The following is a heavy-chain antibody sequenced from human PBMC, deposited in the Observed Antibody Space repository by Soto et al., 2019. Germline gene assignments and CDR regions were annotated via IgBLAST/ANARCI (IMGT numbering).Heavy chain of an antibody. D-gene: IGHD3-9*01. CDR3: ARILSGYSPFDY. Sequence: SETLSLTCTVSGGSISSYYWSWIRQPPGKGLEWIGYIYYSGSTNYNPSLKSRVTISVDTSKNQFSLKLSSVTAADTAVYYCARILSGYSPFDYWGQGTLVTVSS. CDR2: IYYSGST. CDR1: GGSISSYY. V-gene: IGHV4-59*08. J-gene: IGHJ4*02.